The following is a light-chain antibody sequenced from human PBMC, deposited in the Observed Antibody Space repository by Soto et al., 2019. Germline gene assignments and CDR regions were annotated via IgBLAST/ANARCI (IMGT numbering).Light chain of an antibody. CDR2: NAS. Sequence: DIVLTQSPGTLALSSGERATLSCRTSQSVSSTFLAWYQQKPGQAPRLLIYNASNRAPGIPDRFSGSGSGTDLILTISRLEPEDFAVYYCQQYANSPPRYIFGQGTKLEI. J-gene: IGKJ2*01. CDR3: QQYANSPPRYI. CDR1: QSVSSTF. V-gene: IGKV3-20*01.